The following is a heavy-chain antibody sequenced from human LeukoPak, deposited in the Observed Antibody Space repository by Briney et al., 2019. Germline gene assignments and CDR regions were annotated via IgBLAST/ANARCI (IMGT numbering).Heavy chain of an antibody. J-gene: IGHJ5*02. D-gene: IGHD3-3*01. CDR3: ARGRNGYDFWSGYYNNWFDP. CDR1: GYTFTSYY. CDR2: INPSGGST. V-gene: IGHV1-46*01. Sequence: ASVKVSCKASGYTFTSYYMHWVRQAPGQGLEWMGIINPSGGSTSYAQKFQGRVTMTRDMSTSTVYMELSSLRSEDTAVYYCARGRNGYDFWSGYYNNWFDPWGQGTLVTVSS.